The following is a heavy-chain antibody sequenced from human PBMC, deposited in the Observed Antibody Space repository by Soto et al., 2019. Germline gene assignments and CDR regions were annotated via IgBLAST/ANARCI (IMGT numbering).Heavy chain of an antibody. J-gene: IGHJ6*02. V-gene: IGHV3-74*01. D-gene: IGHD6-13*01. Sequence: PGGSLRLSCAASGFTFSSYWMHWVRQAPGKGLVWVSRINSDGSSTSYADSVKGRFTISRDNAKNTLYLQMNSLRAEDTAVYYCARDLGASIAAAVYGMDVWGQGTTVTVSS. CDR3: ARDLGASIAAAVYGMDV. CDR1: GFTFSSYW. CDR2: INSDGSST.